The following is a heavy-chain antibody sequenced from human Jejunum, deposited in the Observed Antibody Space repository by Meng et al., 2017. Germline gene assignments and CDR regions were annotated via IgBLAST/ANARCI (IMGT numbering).Heavy chain of an antibody. CDR1: GDSISTYY. D-gene: IGHD3-10*01. CDR2: IYSSGTT. Sequence: SETLSLTCTVSGDSISTYYWSWVRQPAGKGLEWIGRIYSSGTTVYNPSFKSRVTLSIDVPENQFSLKLTSATAADTAMYYFARVLRFGDLAYFDYWGQGTLVTVSS. J-gene: IGHJ4*02. CDR3: ARVLRFGDLAYFDY. V-gene: IGHV4-4*07.